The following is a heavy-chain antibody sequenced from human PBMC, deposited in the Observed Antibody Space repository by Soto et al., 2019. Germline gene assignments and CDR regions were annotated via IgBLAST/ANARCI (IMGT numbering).Heavy chain of an antibody. CDR3: ARDRGIYYGSESSCDYCYGMDV. D-gene: IGHD3-10*01. CDR2: INPNSGGT. J-gene: IGHJ6*02. CDR1: GYTFTGYY. Sequence: ASVKVSCKASGYTFTGYYMHWVRQAPGQGLEWMGWINPNSGGTNYAQKFQGWVTMTRDTSISTAYMELSRLRSDDTAVYYCARDRGIYYGSESSCDYCYGMDVWAQGSTVPVSS. V-gene: IGHV1-2*04.